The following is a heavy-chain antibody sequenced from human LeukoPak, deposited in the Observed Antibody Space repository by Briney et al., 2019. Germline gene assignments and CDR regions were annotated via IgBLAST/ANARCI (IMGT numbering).Heavy chain of an antibody. CDR3: VGSGWQVYFDF. CDR2: ISGSSSII. CDR1: GFTFSDYS. D-gene: IGHD6-19*01. Sequence: GGSLRLSCAASGFTFSDYSMNWVRQAPGKGLEWVPYISGSSSIIYYADSVKGRFTISRDNDKNSVYLQMSSLRADDTAVYFCVGSGWQVYFDFWGQGTLVTVSS. V-gene: IGHV3-48*04. J-gene: IGHJ4*02.